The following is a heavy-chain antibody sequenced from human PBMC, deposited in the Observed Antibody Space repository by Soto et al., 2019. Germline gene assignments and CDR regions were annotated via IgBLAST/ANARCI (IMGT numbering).Heavy chain of an antibody. Sequence: EVQLLESGGGLVQPGGSLRLSCAASGFTFSSYAMSWVREAPGKGREWILAIRGSGGSTYYADSAKGRLTISRDNSKNTLYLQMNSLRAEDTAVYYCAKGGSWAVAGHFDYRGQGTPVTVSS. V-gene: IGHV3-23*01. CDR2: IRGSGGST. J-gene: IGHJ4*02. CDR1: GFTFSSYA. D-gene: IGHD6-19*01. CDR3: AKGGSWAVAGHFDY.